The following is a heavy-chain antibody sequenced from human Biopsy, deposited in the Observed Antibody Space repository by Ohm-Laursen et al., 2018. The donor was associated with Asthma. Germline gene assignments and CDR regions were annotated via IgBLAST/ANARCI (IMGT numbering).Heavy chain of an antibody. CDR1: GGTFSSDA. CDR3: ARSYCGGDCYSPFDY. Sequence: SVKVSCNASGGTFSSDAISWVRQAPGQGLEWMGGIMPIFGTPNYAQKFQHRLTITADDSTTTVYMELSSLKLEDTAVYFCARSYCGGDCYSPFDYWGQGSLVTVSS. D-gene: IGHD2-21*01. CDR2: IMPIFGTP. J-gene: IGHJ4*02. V-gene: IGHV1-69*13.